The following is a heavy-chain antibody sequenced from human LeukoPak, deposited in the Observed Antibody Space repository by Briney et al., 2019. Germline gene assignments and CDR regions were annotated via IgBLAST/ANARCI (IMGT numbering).Heavy chain of an antibody. J-gene: IGHJ2*01. CDR1: GGSLSSYY. Sequence: SETLSLTCPVSGGSLSSYYWRWLRQPPGKGLEWIGYIYYSGSTNYNPSLKSRVTISVDTSKNQFSLKLSSVTAADTAVYYCARDLSPIWYFDLWGRGTLVTVSS. CDR3: ARDLSPIWYFDL. D-gene: IGHD3-3*02. CDR2: IYYSGST. V-gene: IGHV4-59*01.